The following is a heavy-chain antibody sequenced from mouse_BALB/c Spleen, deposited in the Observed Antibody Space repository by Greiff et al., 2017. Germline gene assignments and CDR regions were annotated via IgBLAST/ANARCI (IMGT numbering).Heavy chain of an antibody. CDR1: GYSITSGYF. J-gene: IGHJ2*01. CDR2: ISYDGSN. V-gene: IGHV3-6*02. Sequence: EVQLQESGPGLVKPSQSLSLTCSVTGYSITSGYFWNWIRQFPGNKLEWMGYISYDGSNYYNPSLKNRISITRDTSKNQFFLKLNSVTTEDTATYYCARGGLEHFDYWGQGTTLTVSS. CDR3: ARGGLEHFDY.